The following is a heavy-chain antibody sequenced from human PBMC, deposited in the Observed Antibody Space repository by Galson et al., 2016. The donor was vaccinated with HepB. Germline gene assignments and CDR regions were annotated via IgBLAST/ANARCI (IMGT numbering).Heavy chain of an antibody. D-gene: IGHD6-19*01. J-gene: IGHJ4*02. Sequence: SLRLSCAASGFTFSSYAMNWVRQAPGKGLEWVSGISGSGGSTYYADSVKGRFTISRDNSKNTLYLQTHSLRAEDTAVYYCAGASGWLIDQWGQGTLVTVSS. CDR2: ISGSGGST. CDR1: GFTFSSYA. V-gene: IGHV3-23*01. CDR3: AGASGWLIDQ.